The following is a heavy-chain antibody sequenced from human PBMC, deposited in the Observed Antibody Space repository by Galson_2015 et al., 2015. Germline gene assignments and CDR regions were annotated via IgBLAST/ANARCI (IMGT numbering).Heavy chain of an antibody. Sequence: SLRLSCAASGFTVATHYMSWVRQAPGKGLEWVSVIYSDGSSFYGDSVTGRFSISVDTSKNQFSLKLNSVTAADTAVYYCARDRAPYDGMDVWGQGTAVTVSS. CDR2: IYSDGSS. J-gene: IGHJ6*02. CDR1: GFTVATHY. V-gene: IGHV3-53*01. CDR3: ARDRAPYDGMDV. D-gene: IGHD3-16*01.